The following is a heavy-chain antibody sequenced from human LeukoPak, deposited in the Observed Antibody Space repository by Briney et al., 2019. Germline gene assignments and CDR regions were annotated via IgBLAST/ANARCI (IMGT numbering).Heavy chain of an antibody. V-gene: IGHV1-2*02. Sequence: APVKVSCKASGYTFTDYFMHWVRQAPGQGLEWMGWINPNSGGTNYAQKFQGRVTMTRDTSINTAYMELSSLRSDDTAVYYCARDRTGAPRHPYNWFDPWGQGTLVTVSS. CDR2: INPNSGGT. CDR1: GYTFTDYF. J-gene: IGHJ5*02. D-gene: IGHD1-1*01. CDR3: ARDRTGAPRHPYNWFDP.